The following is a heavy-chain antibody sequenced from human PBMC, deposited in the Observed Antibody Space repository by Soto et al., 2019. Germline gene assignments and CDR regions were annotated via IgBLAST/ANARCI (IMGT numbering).Heavy chain of an antibody. J-gene: IGHJ6*02. CDR3: ALGYSSSWYGYMDV. V-gene: IGHV3-30*03. Sequence: QVQLVESGGGVVQPGRSLRLSCAASGFTFSSYGMHWVRQAPGKGLEWVAVISYDGSKKYYADSVKGRFTISRDNSKNTLYLQMNSLRAEYTAVYYCALGYSSSWYGYMDVWGQGTTVTVSS. D-gene: IGHD6-13*01. CDR2: ISYDGSKK. CDR1: GFTFSSYG.